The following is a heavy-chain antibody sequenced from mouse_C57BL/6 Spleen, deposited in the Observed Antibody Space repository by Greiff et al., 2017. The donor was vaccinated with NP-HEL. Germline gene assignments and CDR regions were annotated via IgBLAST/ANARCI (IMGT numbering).Heavy chain of an antibody. CDR2: IHPSDSDT. D-gene: IGHD2-4*01. Sequence: QVQLQQPGAELVKPGASVKVSCKASGYTFTSYWMHWVKQRPGQGLEWIGRIHPSDSDTNYNQKFKGKATLTVDKSSSTAYMQLSSLTSEDSAVYYCAIGDDYGVFAYWGQGTLVTVSA. V-gene: IGHV1-74*01. CDR1: GYTFTSYW. J-gene: IGHJ3*01. CDR3: AIGDDYGVFAY.